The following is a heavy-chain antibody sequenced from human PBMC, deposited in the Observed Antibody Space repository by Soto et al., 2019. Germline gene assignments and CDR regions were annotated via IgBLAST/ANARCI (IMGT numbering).Heavy chain of an antibody. Sequence: GGSLRLSCAASGFTFSSYAMHWVRQAPGKGLEWVAVISYDGSNKYYADSVKGRFTISGDNSKNTLYLQMNSLRAEDTAVYYFSRGRVVRGVMLGYYYYGMDVWGQGTTVTVSS. CDR1: GFTFSSYA. D-gene: IGHD3-10*01. CDR3: SRGRVVRGVMLGYYYYGMDV. V-gene: IGHV3-30-3*01. J-gene: IGHJ6*02. CDR2: ISYDGSNK.